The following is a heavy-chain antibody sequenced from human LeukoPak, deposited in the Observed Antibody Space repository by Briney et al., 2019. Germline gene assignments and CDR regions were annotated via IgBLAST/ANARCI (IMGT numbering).Heavy chain of an antibody. D-gene: IGHD3-22*01. J-gene: IGHJ4*02. V-gene: IGHV2-70*11. Sequence: SGPTLVNPTQTLTLTFTFSGFSLSTRGMCVSWIRQPPGKALEWLGRIDWDDDKYYSTALKTRLTISKDPSKNQVVLTMTNMDAMGAHACYCPRIRPKYYHSSGFFDYWGQGTLVTVSS. CDR2: IDWDDDK. CDR3: PRIRPKYYHSSGFFDY. CDR1: GFSLSTRGMC.